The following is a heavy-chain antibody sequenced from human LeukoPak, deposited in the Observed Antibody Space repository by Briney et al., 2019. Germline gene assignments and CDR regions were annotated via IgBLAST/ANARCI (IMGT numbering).Heavy chain of an antibody. CDR2: IYYSGST. Sequence: SETLSLTCTVSGGSISSYYWSWIRQPPGKGLEWIGYIYYSGSTNYNPPLKSRVTISVDTSKNQFSLKLSSVTAADTAVYYCARNRLYSSDWFDYWGQGTLVTVSS. D-gene: IGHD6-25*01. CDR1: GGSISSYY. V-gene: IGHV4-59*01. CDR3: ARNRLYSSDWFDY. J-gene: IGHJ4*02.